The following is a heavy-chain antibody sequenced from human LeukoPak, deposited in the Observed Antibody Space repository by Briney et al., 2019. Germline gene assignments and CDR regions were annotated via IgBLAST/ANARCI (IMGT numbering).Heavy chain of an antibody. D-gene: IGHD3-10*01. Sequence: SETLSLTCTVSGGSISSSSYSWGWIRQPPGKGLEWIGSIYYSGSTYYNPSLKSRVTISVDTSKNQFSLKLSSVTAADTAVYYCARSRGSGSYYNEGYFDYWGQGTLVTVSS. CDR1: GGSISSSSYS. V-gene: IGHV4-39*01. CDR2: IYYSGST. CDR3: ARSRGSGSYYNEGYFDY. J-gene: IGHJ4*02.